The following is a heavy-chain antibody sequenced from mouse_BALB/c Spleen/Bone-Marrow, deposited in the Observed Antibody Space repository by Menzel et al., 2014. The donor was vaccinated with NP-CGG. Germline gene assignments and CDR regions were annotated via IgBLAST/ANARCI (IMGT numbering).Heavy chain of an antibody. Sequence: QVQLKQSGAELVKPGASVTLSCNPSGYSFTSYWLYWVLQRLGQGLEWIGEIIPVNGRNDYNEKFKNKTSLTVDKSSSTAYMQFNSLTTEDTAVYYCTRYYSWYFDVWGAGTTVTVSS. CDR2: IIPVNGRN. CDR3: TRYYSWYFDV. J-gene: IGHJ1*01. CDR1: GYSFTSYW. D-gene: IGHD1-1*01. V-gene: IGHV1S81*02.